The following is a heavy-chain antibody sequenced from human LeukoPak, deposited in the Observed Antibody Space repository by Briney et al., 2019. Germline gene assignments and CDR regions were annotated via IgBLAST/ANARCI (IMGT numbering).Heavy chain of an antibody. Sequence: ASEKVSCKTSGYTFTLYAMNWVRQAPGQGLEWMGWINTNTGNPTYAQGFTGRFVFSLDTSVSTAYLQISSLKAEDTAVYYCARDGGDGYNNDAFDIWGQGTMVTVSS. CDR2: INTNTGNP. CDR1: GYTFTLYA. D-gene: IGHD5-24*01. CDR3: ARDGGDGYNNDAFDI. V-gene: IGHV7-4-1*02. J-gene: IGHJ3*02.